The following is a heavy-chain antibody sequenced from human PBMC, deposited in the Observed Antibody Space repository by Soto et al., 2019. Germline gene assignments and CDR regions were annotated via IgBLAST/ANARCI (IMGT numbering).Heavy chain of an antibody. D-gene: IGHD2-8*01. Sequence: SETLSLTCTVSGDSISSYYWSWIRQPPGKGLEWIGYIYYSGSTNYNPSLKSRVTISVDTSKNQFSLKLSSVTAADTAVYYCARALGYCTNGVCYMYWFDPWGQGTLVTVSS. CDR1: GDSISSYY. CDR2: IYYSGST. CDR3: ARALGYCTNGVCYMYWFDP. V-gene: IGHV4-59*01. J-gene: IGHJ5*02.